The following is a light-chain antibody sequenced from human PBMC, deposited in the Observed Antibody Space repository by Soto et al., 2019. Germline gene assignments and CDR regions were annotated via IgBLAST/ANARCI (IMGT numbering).Light chain of an antibody. CDR2: LAS. J-gene: IGKJ1*01. CDR3: HQRQSWPRT. CDR1: QAVNTR. V-gene: IGKV3-11*01. Sequence: EIVLTQSPATLSSFPGDRVTLSCRASQAVNTRLAWYQHRPGQAPRLLIYLASNRAAGVPARFSGSGSGKDFTLNISDVEPEDFAVYYCHQRQSWPRTFGQGTTVDI.